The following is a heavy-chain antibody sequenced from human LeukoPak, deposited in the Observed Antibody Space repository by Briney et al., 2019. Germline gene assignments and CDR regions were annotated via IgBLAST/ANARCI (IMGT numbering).Heavy chain of an antibody. CDR1: GVSVSGYY. J-gene: IGHJ4*02. Sequence: PSETLSLTCAVYGVSVSGYYWSWIRQPPGKGLEWIGEINHSGSTNYNPSLKSRVTISVDTSKNQFSLKLSSVTAEDTAVYYCATDRRGSNDYWGQGTLVTVSS. CDR3: ATDRRGSNDY. CDR2: INHSGST. V-gene: IGHV4-34*01. D-gene: IGHD3-10*01.